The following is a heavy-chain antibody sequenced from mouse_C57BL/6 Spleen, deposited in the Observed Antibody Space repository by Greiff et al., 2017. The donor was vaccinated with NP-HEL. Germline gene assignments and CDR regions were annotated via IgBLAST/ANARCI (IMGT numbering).Heavy chain of an antibody. CDR3: TKGTGTRFAY. V-gene: IGHV1-15*01. Sequence: VQLQQSGAELVRPGASVTLSCKASGYTFTDYEMHWVKQTPVHGLEWIGAIDPETGGTAYNQKFKGKAILTADKSSSTAYMELRSLTSEASAVYYCTKGTGTRFAYWGQGTLVTVSA. CDR2: IDPETGGT. CDR1: GYTFTDYE. J-gene: IGHJ3*01. D-gene: IGHD3-3*01.